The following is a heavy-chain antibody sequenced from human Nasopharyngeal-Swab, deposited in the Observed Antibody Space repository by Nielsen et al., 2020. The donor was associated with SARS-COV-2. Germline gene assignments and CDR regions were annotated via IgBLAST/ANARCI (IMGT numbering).Heavy chain of an antibody. Sequence: GGSLRLSCAASGFTFSSYAMHWVRQAPGKGLEWVAVISYDGSNKYYADSVKGRLTISRDNSKNTLYLQMNSLRAEDTAVYYCARKADWSLYYYYMDVWGKGTTVTVSS. CDR3: ARKADWSLYYYYMDV. CDR1: GFTFSSYA. D-gene: IGHD3-9*01. CDR2: ISYDGSNK. J-gene: IGHJ6*03. V-gene: IGHV3-30-3*01.